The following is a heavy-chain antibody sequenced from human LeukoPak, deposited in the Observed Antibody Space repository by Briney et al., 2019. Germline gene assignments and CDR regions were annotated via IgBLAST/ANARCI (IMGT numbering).Heavy chain of an antibody. CDR1: GFTFSDYY. CDR2: ISTGGSTI. J-gene: IGHJ6*02. V-gene: IGHV3-11*01. D-gene: IGHD6-19*01. CDR3: ARVTSVAGPAYDYYYGMDV. Sequence: GGSLRLSCAASGFTFSDYYMSWIRQAPGKGLEWVSYISTGGSTIYHADSVKGRFTISRDNAKNSLYLQMNSLRAEDTAVYYCARVTSVAGPAYDYYYGMDVWGQGTTVTVSS.